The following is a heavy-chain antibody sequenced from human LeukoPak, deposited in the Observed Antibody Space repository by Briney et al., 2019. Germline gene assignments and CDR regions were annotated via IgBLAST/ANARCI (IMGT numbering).Heavy chain of an antibody. V-gene: IGHV3-30*04. CDR3: ARESHSGWLLDYYYYMDV. CDR2: ISYDGSNK. J-gene: IGHJ6*03. CDR1: GFTFSSCA. D-gene: IGHD6-19*01. Sequence: GGSLRLSCAASGFTFSSCAMHWVRQAPGKGLEWVAVISYDGSNKYYADSVKGRFTISRDNSKNTLYLQMNSLRAEDTAVYYCARESHSGWLLDYYYYMDVWGKGTTVTVSS.